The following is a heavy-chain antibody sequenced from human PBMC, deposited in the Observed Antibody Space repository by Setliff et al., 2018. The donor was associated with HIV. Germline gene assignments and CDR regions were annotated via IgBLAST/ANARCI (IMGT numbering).Heavy chain of an antibody. Sequence: TLSLTCTVSGGSISSGNYYWNWIRQSAEKGLEWIGHIYTNGSTNYNPSLKSRVTISVDTSKNQFSLKLNSVTAADTAVYYCASGREAVAGALHFDYWGQGPLVTVSS. CDR1: GGSISSGNYY. J-gene: IGHJ4*02. V-gene: IGHV4-61*09. CDR3: ASGREAVAGALHFDY. CDR2: IYTNGST. D-gene: IGHD6-19*01.